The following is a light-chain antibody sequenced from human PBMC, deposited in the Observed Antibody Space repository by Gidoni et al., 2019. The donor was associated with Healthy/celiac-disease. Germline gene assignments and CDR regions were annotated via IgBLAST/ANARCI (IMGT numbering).Light chain of an antibody. J-gene: IGKJ4*01. V-gene: IGKV4-1*01. CDR1: QSVLYSSNNKNY. CDR3: QQYYSTPPVT. Sequence: DIVMTQSPDSLAVSLGERATINCKSSQSVLYSSNNKNYVAWYQQKPGQPPKLLIYWASTREAGVPDRFSGSGSGTDFTRTISSLQAEDVAVYYCQQYYSTPPVTFGGGTKVEIK. CDR2: WAS.